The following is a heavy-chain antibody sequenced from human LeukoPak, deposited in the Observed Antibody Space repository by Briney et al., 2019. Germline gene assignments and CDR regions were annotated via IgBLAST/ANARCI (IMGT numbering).Heavy chain of an antibody. CDR3: ARGVLDSLGVSSGFYI. CDR2: INTNTGNP. D-gene: IGHD3-16*01. V-gene: IGHV7-4-1*02. Sequence: ASVKVSCKASEYTFTNYAMNWVRQAPGQGLEWMGWINTNTGNPTYAQDFTGRFVFSLDTSVSTAYLQISSLKAEDTAVYYCARGVLDSLGVSSGFYIWGQGTMVTVSS. J-gene: IGHJ3*02. CDR1: EYTFTNYA.